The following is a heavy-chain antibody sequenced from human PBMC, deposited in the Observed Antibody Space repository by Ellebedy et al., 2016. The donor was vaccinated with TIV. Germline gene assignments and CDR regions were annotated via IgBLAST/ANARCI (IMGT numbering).Heavy chain of an antibody. V-gene: IGHV4-39*07. J-gene: IGHJ5*02. CDR1: GGTISSTNYY. CDR2: IYHSGST. Sequence: SETLSLXXNVSGGTISSTNYYWGWIRQSPEKGLEWIGSIYHSGSTYYNPSLKSRVTISVDRPKNQFSVRLNSVTAADTAVYYCAKVRNYYDSSGYYWPYNWFDPWGQGTLVTVSS. D-gene: IGHD3-22*01. CDR3: AKVRNYYDSSGYYWPYNWFDP.